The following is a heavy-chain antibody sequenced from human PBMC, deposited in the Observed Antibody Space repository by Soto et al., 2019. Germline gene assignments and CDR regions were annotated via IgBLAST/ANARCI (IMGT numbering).Heavy chain of an antibody. CDR3: VGGYYFGDY. D-gene: IGHD3-22*01. Sequence: QVQLVESGGGVVQPGRSLRLSCAASGFTFSSYGMHWVRQAPGKGLEWEAVISSDGSNKYYADSVKGRFTISRDNSKNTLYLQMNSLRAEHTAVYYCVGGYYFGDYWGQGTLVTVSS. V-gene: IGHV3-30*03. CDR1: GFTFSSYG. CDR2: ISSDGSNK. J-gene: IGHJ4*02.